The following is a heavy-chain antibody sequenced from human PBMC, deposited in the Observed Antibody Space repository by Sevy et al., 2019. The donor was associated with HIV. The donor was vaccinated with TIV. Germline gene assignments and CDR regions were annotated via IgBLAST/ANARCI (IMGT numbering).Heavy chain of an antibody. J-gene: IGHJ4*02. V-gene: IGHV1-18*01. D-gene: IGHD5-18*01. Sequence: ASVKVSCKASGYTFTSYGISWVRQAPGQGLEWMGWISDYNSNTNYAQKLQGRVTMTTDTSTSTAYMELRSLRSDDTAVYYCARLDTATVPFDYWGQGTLVTVSS. CDR2: ISDYNSNT. CDR3: ARLDTATVPFDY. CDR1: GYTFTSYG.